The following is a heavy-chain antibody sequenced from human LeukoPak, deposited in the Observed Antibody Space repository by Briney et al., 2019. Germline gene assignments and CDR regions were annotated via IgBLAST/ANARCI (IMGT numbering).Heavy chain of an antibody. V-gene: IGHV3-30*18. CDR2: ITYDGATT. D-gene: IGHD3-22*01. J-gene: IGHJ3*01. CDR1: GFNFGHNG. CDR3: AKDRGTITMTQDV. Sequence: GGSLRLSCVASGFNFGHNGMHWVRQAPGKGLEWLTVITYDGATTNYVDTVKGRFTISRDNSKNTVYLQMNSLKAEDTAVYYCAKDRGTITMTQDVWGQGTMITVSS.